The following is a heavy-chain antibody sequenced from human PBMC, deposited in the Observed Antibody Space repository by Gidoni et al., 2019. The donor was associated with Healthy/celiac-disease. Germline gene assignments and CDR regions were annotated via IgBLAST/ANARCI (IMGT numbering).Heavy chain of an antibody. CDR1: GGSISSSY. D-gene: IGHD2-2*02. J-gene: IGHJ4*02. CDR2: IYYSGST. V-gene: IGHV4-59*01. CDR3: ANTDFDY. Sequence: QVQLQESGPGLVKPSETLSLTCTVSGGSISSSYWSWIRQPPGKGLEWIGYIYYSGSTNYNPSLKSRVTISVDTSKNQFSLKLSSVTAADTAVYYCANTDFDYWGQGTLVTVSS.